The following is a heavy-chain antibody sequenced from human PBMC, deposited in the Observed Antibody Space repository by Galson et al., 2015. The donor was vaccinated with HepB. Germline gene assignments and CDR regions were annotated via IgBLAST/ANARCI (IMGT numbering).Heavy chain of an antibody. J-gene: IGHJ4*02. CDR3: AGFPGSGSYYNLGDY. V-gene: IGHV3-74*01. CDR2: INSDGSST. D-gene: IGHD3-10*01. Sequence: SLRLSCAASGFTFSSYWMHWVRQAPGKGLVWVSRINSDGSSTSYADSVKGRFTISRDNAKNTLYLQMNSLRAEDTAVYYCAGFPGSGSYYNLGDYWGQGTLVTVSS. CDR1: GFTFSSYW.